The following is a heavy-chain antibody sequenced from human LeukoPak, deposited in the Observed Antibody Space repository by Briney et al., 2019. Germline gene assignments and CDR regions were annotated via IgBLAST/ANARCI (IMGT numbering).Heavy chain of an antibody. CDR2: IYTSGST. D-gene: IGHD2-2*01. CDR1: GGSISSYY. CDR3: ARTHPRIVVVPAAISSFKYNWFDP. J-gene: IGHJ5*02. V-gene: IGHV4-4*07. Sequence: SETLSLTCTVSGGSISSYYWSWIRQPAGKGLEWIGRIYTSGSTNYNPSLKSRVTMSVDTSKNQFSLKLSSVTAADTAVYYCARTHPRIVVVPAAISSFKYNWFDPWGQGTLVTVSS.